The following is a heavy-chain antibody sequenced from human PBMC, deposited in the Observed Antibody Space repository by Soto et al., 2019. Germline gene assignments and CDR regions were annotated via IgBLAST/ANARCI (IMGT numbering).Heavy chain of an antibody. D-gene: IGHD6-6*01. J-gene: IGHJ4*02. CDR2: INPNGGRT. CDR3: TRGLAAGDY. V-gene: IGHV1-46*03. Sequence: QVPRVQPGAEVKKPGASVKFSCKASGYIFTNFYIHWVRKAPGKGLEWIGIINPNGGRTNYAQNFQGRVTMTRDTSSSTVYMDLSSLRSEDTAVYYCTRGLAAGDYWGQGTLITVSS. CDR1: GYIFTNFY.